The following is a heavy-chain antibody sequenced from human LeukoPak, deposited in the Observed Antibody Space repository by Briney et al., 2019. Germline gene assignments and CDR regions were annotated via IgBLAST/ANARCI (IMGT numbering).Heavy chain of an antibody. CDR2: ISAYNGNT. J-gene: IGHJ4*02. V-gene: IGHV1-18*01. D-gene: IGHD3-22*01. CDR1: GYTFTSYG. Sequence: ASVKVSCKASGYTFTSYGISWVRQAPGQGLEWMGWISAYNGNTNYAQKLQGRVTMTTDTSTSTAYMELRSLRSDDTAVYYCARKEGYYYDSSGPLPFDYWGQGILVTVSS. CDR3: ARKEGYYYDSSGPLPFDY.